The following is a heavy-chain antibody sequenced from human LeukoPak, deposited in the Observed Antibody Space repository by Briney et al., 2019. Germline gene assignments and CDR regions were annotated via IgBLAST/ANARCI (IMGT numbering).Heavy chain of an antibody. D-gene: IGHD2/OR15-2a*01. CDR1: GGTFSSYA. CDR3: ARAIEGWFDL. V-gene: IGHV1-69*04. J-gene: IGHJ5*02. CDR2: IIPIFGIA. Sequence: SVKVSCKASGGTFSSYAISWVRQAPGQGLEWMGRIIPIFGIANYAQKFQGRVTITADKSTSTAYMELSSLRSEDTAVYYCARAIEGWFDLWGQGTLVTVSS.